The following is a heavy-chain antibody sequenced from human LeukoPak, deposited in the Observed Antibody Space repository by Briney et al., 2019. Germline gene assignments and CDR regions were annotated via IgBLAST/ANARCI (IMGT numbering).Heavy chain of an antibody. Sequence: GGSLRLSCAASGFTFSSYAMSWVRQAPGKGLEWVSAISGNGGSTYYADSVKGRFTISRDNSKNTLYLQMNSLRAEDTAVYYCAKDRGGFVVVVAATYYFDYWGQGTLVTVSS. CDR3: AKDRGGFVVVVAATYYFDY. CDR2: ISGNGGST. D-gene: IGHD2-15*01. CDR1: GFTFSSYA. V-gene: IGHV3-23*01. J-gene: IGHJ4*02.